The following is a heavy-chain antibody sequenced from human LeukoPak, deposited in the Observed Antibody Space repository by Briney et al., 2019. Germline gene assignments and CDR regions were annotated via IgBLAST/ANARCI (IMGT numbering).Heavy chain of an antibody. V-gene: IGHV1-24*01. Sequence: ASVKVSCKVSRYTLTELSIHWVRPAPGKGLEWMGGFDPEDGETIYAQKFQGRVTMTEDTSTDTAYMELSSLRSEDTAVYYCASLTLSEGLFAFDIWGQGTMVTVSS. CDR2: FDPEDGET. D-gene: IGHD3-16*02. J-gene: IGHJ3*02. CDR3: ASLTLSEGLFAFDI. CDR1: RYTLTELS.